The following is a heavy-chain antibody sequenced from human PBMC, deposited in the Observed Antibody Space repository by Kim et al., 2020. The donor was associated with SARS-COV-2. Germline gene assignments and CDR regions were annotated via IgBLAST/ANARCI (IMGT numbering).Heavy chain of an antibody. CDR3: ARDTGAAPFDY. J-gene: IGHJ4*02. D-gene: IGHD1-1*01. V-gene: IGHV3-33*01. CDR1: GFTFGSSG. Sequence: GSLRLSCAASGFTFGSSGMHWVRQAPGKGLEWVAVIWHDASNEIYTDSVKGRFTISRDNSKNILYLQMNSLRAEDTAVYYCARDTGAAPFDYWGQGTLVTVST. CDR2: IWHDASNE.